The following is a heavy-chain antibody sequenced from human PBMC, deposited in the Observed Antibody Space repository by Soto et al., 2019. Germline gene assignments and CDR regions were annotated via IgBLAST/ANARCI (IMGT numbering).Heavy chain of an antibody. D-gene: IGHD3-22*01. CDR2: ISAYNGNT. CDR3: ARGYYYDSSGYSHFDY. Sequence: AASGKVSCKASGYTFTSYGISWVRQAPGQGLEWMGWISAYNGNTNYAQKLQGRVTMTTDTSTSTAYMELRSLRSDDTALYYCARGYYYDSSGYSHFDYWGQGTLVTVSS. V-gene: IGHV1-18*01. CDR1: GYTFTSYG. J-gene: IGHJ4*02.